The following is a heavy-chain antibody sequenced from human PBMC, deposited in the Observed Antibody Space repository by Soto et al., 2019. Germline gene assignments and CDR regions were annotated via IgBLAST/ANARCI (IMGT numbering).Heavy chain of an antibody. Sequence: VQLLESGGGLVQPGGSLRLSCVASGFTFSSYAMSWVRQAPGPRLVWVATFIGGFDTTCHADSVKGRFTVSSDSSKNTLSLQMHSLRPEDTALFYCAKATSATCTGSICYSFDYWWQGTRVTVSS. CDR3: AKATSATCTGSICYSFDY. D-gene: IGHD2-21*01. V-gene: IGHV3-23*01. CDR1: GFTFSSYA. J-gene: IGHJ4*02. CDR2: FIGGFDTT.